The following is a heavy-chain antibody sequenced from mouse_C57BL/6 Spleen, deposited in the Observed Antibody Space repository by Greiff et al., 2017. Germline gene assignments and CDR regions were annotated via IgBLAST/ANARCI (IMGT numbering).Heavy chain of an antibody. CDR1: GYTFTSYW. V-gene: IGHV1-55*01. J-gene: IGHJ4*01. Sequence: QVQLQQPGAELVKPGASVKMSCKASGYTFTSYWITWVKQRPGQGLEWIGDIYPGSGSTNYNEKFKSKATLTVDTSSSTAYMQLSSLTSEDSAVYYCARTPITTVVAPTFMDYWGQGTSVTVSS. D-gene: IGHD1-1*01. CDR3: ARTPITTVVAPTFMDY. CDR2: IYPGSGST.